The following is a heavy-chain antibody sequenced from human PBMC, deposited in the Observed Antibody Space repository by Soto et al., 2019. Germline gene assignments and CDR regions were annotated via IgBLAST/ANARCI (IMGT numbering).Heavy chain of an antibody. CDR2: ISGSGSNT. D-gene: IGHD3-9*01. V-gene: IGHV3-23*01. J-gene: IGHJ4*02. CDR1: GFSFSSYA. Sequence: GGSLRLSCAASGFSFSSYAMNWVRQAPGKGLECISVISGSGSNTHYADSVKGRFSISRDNSKNTLYLQMNSLRAEDTAVYYCAKGISTPLYYFDCWGQGTLVTVSS. CDR3: AKGISTPLYYFDC.